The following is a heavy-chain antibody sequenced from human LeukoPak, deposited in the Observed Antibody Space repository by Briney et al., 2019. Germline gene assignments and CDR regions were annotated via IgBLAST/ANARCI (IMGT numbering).Heavy chain of an antibody. D-gene: IGHD6-13*01. CDR1: GFTFSSYA. Sequence: GGSLRLSCAASGFTFSSYAMSWVRQGPGKGLEWVSVISGSGGSTNYADSVKGRFTISRDNSKNTLYLQMNSLRAEDTAVYYCGVYSSSWHDYWGQGTLVTVSS. J-gene: IGHJ4*02. V-gene: IGHV3-23*01. CDR2: ISGSGGST. CDR3: GVYSSSWHDY.